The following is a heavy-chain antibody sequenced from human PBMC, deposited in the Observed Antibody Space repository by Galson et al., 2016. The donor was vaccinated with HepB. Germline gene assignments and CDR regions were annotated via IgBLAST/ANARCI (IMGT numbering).Heavy chain of an antibody. CDR1: GFSLNTNTMC. V-gene: IGHV2-70*01. CDR3: ARTIVSYNLYYMDV. CDR2: IDWGDDK. J-gene: IGHJ6*03. D-gene: IGHD2/OR15-2a*01. Sequence: PALVKPTQTLTLTCTFSGFSLNTNTMCVSWIRQPPGKAPEWLALIDWGDDKYYNTSLKTRLTISKDTAKNQVGLRMTNMDPVDTATYYCARTIVSYNLYYMDVWGRGTTVTVSS.